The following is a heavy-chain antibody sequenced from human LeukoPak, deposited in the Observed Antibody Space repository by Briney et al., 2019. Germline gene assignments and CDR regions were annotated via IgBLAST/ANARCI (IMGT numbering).Heavy chain of an antibody. V-gene: IGHV3-66*01. Sequence: GGSLRLSCAASGITVSSNYMSWVRQAPGKGLEWVSVIYSGGSTYYADSVKGRFTISRDNSKDTLCLQMNSLRAEDTDVYYCARVTSSFNEYYYYYMDVWGKGTTVTISS. J-gene: IGHJ6*03. CDR2: IYSGGST. CDR1: GITVSSNY. D-gene: IGHD2-2*01. CDR3: ARVTSSFNEYYYYYMDV.